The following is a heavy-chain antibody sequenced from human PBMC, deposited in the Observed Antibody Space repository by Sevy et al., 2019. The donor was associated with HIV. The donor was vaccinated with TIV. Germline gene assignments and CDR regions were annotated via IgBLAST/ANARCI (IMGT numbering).Heavy chain of an antibody. CDR2: ISGSGGST. V-gene: IGHV3-23*01. CDR3: AKSGRMVRGVIDY. D-gene: IGHD3-10*01. J-gene: IGHJ4*02. Sequence: GGSLRLSCAASGFTFSTYGMHWVRQAPGKGLEWVSAISGSGGSTYYADSVKGRFTISRDNSKNTLYLQMNSLRAEDTAVYYCAKSGRMVRGVIDYWGQGTLVTVSS. CDR1: GFTFSTYG.